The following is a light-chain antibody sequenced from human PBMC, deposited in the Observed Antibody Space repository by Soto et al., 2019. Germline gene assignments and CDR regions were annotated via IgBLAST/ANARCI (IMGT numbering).Light chain of an antibody. V-gene: IGLV2-23*01. CDR1: SSDIGSYDL. J-gene: IGLJ1*01. CDR2: EGT. Sequence: QSVLTQPASVSGPLGQSIVISCTGSSSDIGSYDLVSWYQQYPGKAPKVVIFEGTKRPSGVSNRFSGSKSGNTASLTISGLQTEDEADYYCCSYAGSRTYVFGAGTKXT. CDR3: CSYAGSRTYV.